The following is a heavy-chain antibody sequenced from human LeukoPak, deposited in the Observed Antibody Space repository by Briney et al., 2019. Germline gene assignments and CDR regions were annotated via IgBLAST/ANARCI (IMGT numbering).Heavy chain of an antibody. CDR1: GGSFSSGGYY. J-gene: IGHJ4*02. CDR2: IYYSGSI. V-gene: IGHV4-31*03. CDR3: ARYSSSWGLRPGYYFDY. Sequence: TLSLTCTVSGGSFSSGGYYWSWIRQHPGKGLEWIGYIYYSGSIYYNPSLKSRVTISVDTSKNQFSLKLSSVTAADTAVYYCARYSSSWGLRPGYYFDYWGQGTLVTVSS. D-gene: IGHD6-13*01.